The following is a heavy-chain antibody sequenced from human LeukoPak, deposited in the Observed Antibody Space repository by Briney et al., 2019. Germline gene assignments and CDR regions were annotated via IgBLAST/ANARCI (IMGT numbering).Heavy chain of an antibody. Sequence: GGSLRLSCAASGFTFSNAWMNWVRQAPGKGLEWVGRIKSKTGGGTPDYAAPVKGRFTISRDDSKNTLYLQMNSLKTEDTAVYYCTTSYGGFFDYWGQGTLVTVSS. CDR1: GFTFSNAW. CDR3: TTSYGGFFDY. CDR2: IKSKTGGGTP. J-gene: IGHJ4*02. V-gene: IGHV3-15*01. D-gene: IGHD4-23*01.